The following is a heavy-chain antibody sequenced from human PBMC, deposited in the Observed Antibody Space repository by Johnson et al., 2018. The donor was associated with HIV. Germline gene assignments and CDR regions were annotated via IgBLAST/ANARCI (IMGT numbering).Heavy chain of an antibody. CDR1: EFDVINHY. Sequence: VQLVESGGGLVQPGGSLRLSCGASEFDVINHYMNWVRQVPGTGVEWISLFATGGGTDYADSVTGRFTVSRDISNNTIFLHMNRLRADDTAVYYCARGDSGDYAGAFDVWGQGTMVTVSS. CDR2: FATGGGT. J-gene: IGHJ3*01. V-gene: IGHV3-66*01. CDR3: ARGDSGDYAGAFDV. D-gene: IGHD4-17*01.